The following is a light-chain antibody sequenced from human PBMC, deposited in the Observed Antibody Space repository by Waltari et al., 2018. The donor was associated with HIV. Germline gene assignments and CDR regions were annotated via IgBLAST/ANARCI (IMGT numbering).Light chain of an antibody. J-gene: IGLJ2*01. CDR2: ANI. CDR3: QSFDSSLTTSGVI. V-gene: IGLV1-40*01. CDR1: RPNIGAGSA. Sequence: QSVLTQPPSVSGAPRQRLTNSCNGSRPNIGAGSAVHWFQQLPGTEPKLLIYANINRPSGVPDRFSGSKSGSSASLAITGLQAEDEAHYYCQSFDSSLTTSGVIFGGGTKLTVL.